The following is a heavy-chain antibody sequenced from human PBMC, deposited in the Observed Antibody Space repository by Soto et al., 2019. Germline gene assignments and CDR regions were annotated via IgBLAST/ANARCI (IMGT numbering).Heavy chain of an antibody. CDR2: IKQDGSEK. CDR1: GFTFSSYW. V-gene: IGHV3-7*03. D-gene: IGHD3-3*01. Sequence: GGLRLSCAASGFTFSSYWMIGVRQAPGKGLEWVANIKQDGSEKYYVDSVKGRFTISRDNSKNTLYLQMNSLRAEDTAVYYCAKSRNPHYDFWSGSLYYFDYWGQGTLVTVSS. J-gene: IGHJ4*02. CDR3: AKSRNPHYDFWSGSLYYFDY.